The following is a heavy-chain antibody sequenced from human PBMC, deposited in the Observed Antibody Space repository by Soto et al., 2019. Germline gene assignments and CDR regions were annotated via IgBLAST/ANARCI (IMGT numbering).Heavy chain of an antibody. V-gene: IGHV1-69*02. D-gene: IGHD6-19*01. CDR1: GGTFSSYT. CDR3: ATRIAVAGPHWYFDL. CDR2: IIPILGIA. J-gene: IGHJ2*01. Sequence: QVQLVQSGAEVKKPGSSVKVSCKASGGTFSSYTISWVRQAPGQGLEWMGRIIPILGIANYAQKFQGRVTITADKSTSTAYMELSSLRSEDTAVYYCATRIAVAGPHWYFDLWGRGTLVTVSS.